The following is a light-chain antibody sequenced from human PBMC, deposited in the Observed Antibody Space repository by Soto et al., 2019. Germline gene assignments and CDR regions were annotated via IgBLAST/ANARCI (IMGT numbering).Light chain of an antibody. V-gene: IGLV1-44*01. CDR2: SNN. CDR1: SSNIGSNT. J-gene: IGLJ2*01. Sequence: QSVLTQPPSASGTPGQRVTISCSGSSSNIGSNTVNWYQQLPGTAPQLLIYSNNQRPSGVPDRFSGSKSGTSASLAISGLQSEDEADYYCAAWDDSLSGPVVFGGGTKVTVL. CDR3: AAWDDSLSGPVV.